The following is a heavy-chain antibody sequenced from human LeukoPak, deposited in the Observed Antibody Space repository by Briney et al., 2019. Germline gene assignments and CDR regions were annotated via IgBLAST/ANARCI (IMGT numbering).Heavy chain of an antibody. Sequence: PGGSLRLSCAASGFTFSSYAMSWVRQAPGKGLEWVSTISGSGGSTYYADSVKGRFTTSRDNSKNTLYLQMNSLRAEDTAVYYCAKDPYYYDSSGYFRYWGQGTLVTVSS. V-gene: IGHV3-23*01. CDR3: AKDPYYYDSSGYFRY. CDR2: ISGSGGST. J-gene: IGHJ4*02. D-gene: IGHD3-22*01. CDR1: GFTFSSYA.